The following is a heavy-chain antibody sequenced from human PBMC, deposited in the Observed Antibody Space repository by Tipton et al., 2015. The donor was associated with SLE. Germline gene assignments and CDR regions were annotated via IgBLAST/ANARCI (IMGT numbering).Heavy chain of an antibody. CDR2: RHYSGTI. CDR3: ANLYSLRSFFLEQ. CDR1: GGSISGSNYY. J-gene: IGHJ4*02. D-gene: IGHD2-21*01. Sequence: LRLSCNVSGGSISGSNYYWGWVRQPPGKGLEWIGSRHYSGTIYYNPSLKSRVTISVDTSKNQFSLRLSSLTAADTAVYYCANLYSLRSFFLEQWGRVILVTVSS. V-gene: IGHV4-39*01.